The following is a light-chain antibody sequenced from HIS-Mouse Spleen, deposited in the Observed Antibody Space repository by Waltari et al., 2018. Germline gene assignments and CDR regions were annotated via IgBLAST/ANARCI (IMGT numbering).Light chain of an antibody. J-gene: IGKJ4*01. CDR2: GAS. CDR3: QQYNNWPPLT. V-gene: IGKV3D-15*03. CDR1: QSVSSN. Sequence: EIVMTQSLATLSVSPGERATLSCRASQSVSSNLAWYQQKPGQAPRLLIYGASIRATGIPDRFSGSGSGTEFTLTISILQSEDFAVYDCQQYNNWPPLTFGGGTKVEIK.